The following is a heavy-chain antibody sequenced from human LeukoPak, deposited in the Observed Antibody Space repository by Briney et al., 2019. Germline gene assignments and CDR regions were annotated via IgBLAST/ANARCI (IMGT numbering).Heavy chain of an antibody. V-gene: IGHV3-30*03. CDR3: ASGYCTNDVCYTGGFDY. D-gene: IGHD2-8*01. J-gene: IGHJ4*02. CDR2: ISYDGSNK. Sequence: PGGSLRLSCAASGFTFSSYGMHWVRQAPGKGLEWVAVISYDGSNKYYADSVKGRFTISRDNSKNTLYLQMNSLRAEDSAVYYCASGYCTNDVCYTGGFDYWGQGTLVTVSS. CDR1: GFTFSSYG.